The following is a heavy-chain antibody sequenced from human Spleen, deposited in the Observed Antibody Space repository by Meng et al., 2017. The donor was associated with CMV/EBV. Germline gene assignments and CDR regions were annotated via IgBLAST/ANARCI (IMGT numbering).Heavy chain of an antibody. CDR1: GFIFSDYS. D-gene: IGHD6-19*01. Sequence: GGSLRLSCSASGFIFSDYSMNWVRQAPGKGLEWVSAISGSGGSTYYADSVKGRFTISRDNAKNSVYLLMSSLRAEDTAFYYCARDALSSGGDYWGQGALVTVSS. CDR3: ARDALSSGGDY. J-gene: IGHJ4*02. CDR2: ISGSGGST. V-gene: IGHV3-21*01.